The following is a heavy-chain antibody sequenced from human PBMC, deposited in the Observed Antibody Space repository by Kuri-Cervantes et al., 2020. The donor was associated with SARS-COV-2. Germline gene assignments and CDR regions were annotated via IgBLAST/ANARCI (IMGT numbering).Heavy chain of an antibody. J-gene: IGHJ3*02. CDR1: GGPISSYY. V-gene: IGHV4-59*01. CDR2: IHYSGNT. D-gene: IGHD3-3*01. Sequence: SETLSLTCTVSGGPISSYYWSWIRQPPGKGLEWIGYIHYSGNTNYNPSLKSRVTISVDTSKNQFSLKLSSVTAAGTAVYYCARVRIFGVPSVAFDIWGQGTMVTVSS. CDR3: ARVRIFGVPSVAFDI.